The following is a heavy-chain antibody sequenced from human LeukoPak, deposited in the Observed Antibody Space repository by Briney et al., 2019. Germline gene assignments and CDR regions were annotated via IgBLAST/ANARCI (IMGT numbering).Heavy chain of an antibody. Sequence: SETLSLTCAVSGYSISSGYYWGWIRQPPGKGLEWIGSIYHSGSTYYNPSLKSRVTISVDTSKNQFSLQLSSVTAADTAVYYCARRVAFCTNGVCYLPPEHFDYWGQGTLVTVPS. J-gene: IGHJ4*02. CDR3: ARRVAFCTNGVCYLPPEHFDY. CDR1: GYSISSGYY. D-gene: IGHD2-8*01. CDR2: IYHSGST. V-gene: IGHV4-38-2*01.